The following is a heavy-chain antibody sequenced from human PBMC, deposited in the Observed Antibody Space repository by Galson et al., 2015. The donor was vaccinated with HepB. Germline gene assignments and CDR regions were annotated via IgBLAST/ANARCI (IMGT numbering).Heavy chain of an antibody. D-gene: IGHD3-10*01. J-gene: IGHJ5*02. V-gene: IGHV3-73*01. CDR1: GFTFSGSA. CDR3: TRHGEEYYYGSGSWFDP. CDR2: IRSKANSYAT. Sequence: SLRLSCAASGFTFSGSAMHWVRQASGKGLEWVGRIRSKANSYATAYAASVKGRFTISRDDSKNTAYLQMNSLKTEDTAVYYCTRHGEEYYYGSGSWFDPWGQGTLVTVSS.